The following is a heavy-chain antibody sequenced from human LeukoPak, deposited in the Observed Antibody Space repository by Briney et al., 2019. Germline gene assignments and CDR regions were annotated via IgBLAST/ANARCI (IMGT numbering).Heavy chain of an antibody. Sequence: PSETLSLTCAVYGGSFSGYYWSWIRQPPGKGLEWIGEINHSGSTNYNPSLKSRVTISVDTSKNQFSLKLSSVTAADTAVYYCARMTRGRRFDNWGEGNLGTVSS. CDR2: INHSGST. V-gene: IGHV4-34*01. D-gene: IGHD3-10*01. CDR1: GGSFSGYY. CDR3: ARMTRGRRFDN. J-gene: IGHJ4*02.